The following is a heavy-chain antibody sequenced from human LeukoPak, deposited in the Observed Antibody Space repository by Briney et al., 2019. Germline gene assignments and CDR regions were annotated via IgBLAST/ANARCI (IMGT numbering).Heavy chain of an antibody. Sequence: SETLSLTCAVYGGSFSGYYWSWIRQPPGKGLEWIGEINHSGSTNYNPSLKSRVTISVDTSKNQFSLKLSSVTAADTAMYYCARSNGYGLIDYWGQGTLVTVSS. CDR1: GGSFSGYY. D-gene: IGHD5-12*01. CDR2: INHSGST. J-gene: IGHJ4*02. CDR3: ARSNGYGLIDY. V-gene: IGHV4-34*01.